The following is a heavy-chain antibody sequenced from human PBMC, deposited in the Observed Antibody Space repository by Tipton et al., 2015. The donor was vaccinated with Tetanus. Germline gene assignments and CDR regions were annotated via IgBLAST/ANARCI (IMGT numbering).Heavy chain of an antibody. CDR1: GGSISSDGAY. Sequence: TLSLTCTVSGGSISSDGAYWSWIRQPPGKGLEWIGSIHDSGTTNYNPSLKSRLTMSVDTSNNLFSLKLTSVTAADTAVYYCARDRGDTGTVNWFDPWGQGTLVTVSS. CDR3: ARDRGDTGTVNWFDP. V-gene: IGHV4-61*08. CDR2: IHDSGTT. D-gene: IGHD1-1*01. J-gene: IGHJ5*02.